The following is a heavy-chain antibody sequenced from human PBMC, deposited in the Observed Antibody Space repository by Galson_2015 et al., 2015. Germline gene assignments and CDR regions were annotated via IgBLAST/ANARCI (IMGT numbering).Heavy chain of an antibody. Sequence: SLRLSCAASGFTFSSYTMNWVRQAPGKGLEWVSSICSSSSYIYYADSVKGRFTISRDNAKNSLYLQMNSLRVEDTAVYYCARVGVHYCSGGSCYPFDYWGQGTLVTVSS. CDR2: ICSSSSYI. J-gene: IGHJ4*02. CDR3: ARVGVHYCSGGSCYPFDY. V-gene: IGHV3-21*01. D-gene: IGHD2-15*01. CDR1: GFTFSSYT.